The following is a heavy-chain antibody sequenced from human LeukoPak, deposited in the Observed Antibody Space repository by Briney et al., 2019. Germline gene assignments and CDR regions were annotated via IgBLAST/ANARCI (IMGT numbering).Heavy chain of an antibody. D-gene: IGHD6-13*01. CDR1: GYTFTSYA. CDR3: ARDLPLLYSSSVSYGMDV. J-gene: IGHJ6*02. Sequence: ASVKVSCKASGYTFTSYAMHWVRQAPGQRLEWMGWINAGNGNTKYSQKFQGRVTITRDTSASTAYMELSSLRSEDTAVYYCARDLPLLYSSSVSYGMDVWGQGTTVTVSS. CDR2: INAGNGNT. V-gene: IGHV1-3*01.